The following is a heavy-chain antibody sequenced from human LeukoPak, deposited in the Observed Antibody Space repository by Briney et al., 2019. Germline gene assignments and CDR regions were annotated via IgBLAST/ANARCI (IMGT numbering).Heavy chain of an antibody. V-gene: IGHV3-23*01. CDR1: GFTVSNNG. J-gene: IGHJ4*02. CDR2: ISGTGGST. CDR3: TGHGSSSY. D-gene: IGHD6-13*01. Sequence: GGSLRVSCAASGFTVSNNGRSWFRQAPGKGLEWVSDISGTGGSTYYADSVKGRFTVSRDNSKNTLYLQMNSLRAEDTAVYYATGHGSSSYWGQGTLVTVSS.